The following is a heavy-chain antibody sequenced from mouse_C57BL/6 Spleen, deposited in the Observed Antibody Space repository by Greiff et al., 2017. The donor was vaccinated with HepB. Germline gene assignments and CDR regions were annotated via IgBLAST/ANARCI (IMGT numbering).Heavy chain of an antibody. CDR1: GYTFTSYW. J-gene: IGHJ1*03. CDR2: INPSNGGT. Sequence: QVHVKQPGTELVKPGASVKLSCKASGYTFTSYWMHWVKQRPGQGLEWIGNINPSNGGTNYNEKFKSKATLTVDKSSSTAYMQLSSLTSEDSAVYYCARGGTTVVAADYWYFDVWGTGTTVTVSS. V-gene: IGHV1-53*01. D-gene: IGHD1-1*01. CDR3: ARGGTTVVAADYWYFDV.